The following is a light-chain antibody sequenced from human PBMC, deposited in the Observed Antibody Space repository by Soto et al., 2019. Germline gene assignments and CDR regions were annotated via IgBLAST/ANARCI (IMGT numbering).Light chain of an antibody. CDR3: QQRSNWPT. J-gene: IGKJ1*01. V-gene: IGKV3-11*01. CDR2: DAS. CDR1: QSIGSY. Sequence: EIVLTQSPATLSLSLGERATLSCRASQSIGSYLAWYQHKLGQPPRLLIYDASNRATGIPARFSGSGSGTDFTLTISSLEPEDFAVYYCQQRSNWPTFGQGTKVDIK.